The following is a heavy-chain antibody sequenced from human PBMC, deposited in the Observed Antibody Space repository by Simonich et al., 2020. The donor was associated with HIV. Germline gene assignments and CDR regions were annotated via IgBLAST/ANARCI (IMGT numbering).Heavy chain of an antibody. CDR3: AHLYDSSGYYYVFFQH. Sequence: ITLRESGPPLVKPTQTLTLICTFSGFSLSTSGVGVGWIRQPPGKALEWLALIHWNDYKSYSPSLKSRLTITKDTSKNQVVLTMTNMDPVDTATYYCAHLYDSSGYYYVFFQHWGQGTLVTVSS. D-gene: IGHD3-22*01. CDR2: IHWNDYK. J-gene: IGHJ1*01. CDR1: GFSLSTSGVG. V-gene: IGHV2-5*01.